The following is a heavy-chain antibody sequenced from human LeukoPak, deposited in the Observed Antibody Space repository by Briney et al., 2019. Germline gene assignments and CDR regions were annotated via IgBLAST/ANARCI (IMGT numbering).Heavy chain of an antibody. CDR2: ISSSSSHT. Sequence: TGGSLRLSCAASGFTFSDYYMGWIRQAPGKGLEWVSYISSSSSHTNYAGSVKGRFTIPRDNAKNSLYLQMDSLRAEDTAVYYCARDYCSGGSCSDAFDIWGQGTMVTVSS. D-gene: IGHD2-15*01. V-gene: IGHV3-11*06. CDR3: ARDYCSGGSCSDAFDI. CDR1: GFTFSDYY. J-gene: IGHJ3*02.